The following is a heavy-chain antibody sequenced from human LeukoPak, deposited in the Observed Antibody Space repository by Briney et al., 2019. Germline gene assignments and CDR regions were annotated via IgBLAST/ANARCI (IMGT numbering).Heavy chain of an antibody. V-gene: IGHV4-4*07. D-gene: IGHD2-2*01. Sequence: SETLSLTCTVSGGSISSYYWSWIRQPAGKGLEWIGRIYTSGSTNYNPSLKSRVTISVDTSKNQFSLKLSSVTAADTAVYYCARGQYCSSTSCYPGPLTLWGQGTLVTVSS. CDR2: IYTSGST. CDR1: GGSISSYY. J-gene: IGHJ4*02. CDR3: ARGQYCSSTSCYPGPLTL.